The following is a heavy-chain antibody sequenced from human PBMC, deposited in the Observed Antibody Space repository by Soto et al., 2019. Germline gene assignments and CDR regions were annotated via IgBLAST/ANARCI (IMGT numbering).Heavy chain of an antibody. CDR1: GDSIISSKW. CDR3: ATVHPYYDDGGYYHWDY. Sequence: QVLLQESGPGLVKPSGTLSLTCSVSGDSIISSKWWSWVRQPPGKGLQWIGEIYHSGTTNYNPSLKSRVTMSVDKSKNQFSLKLSSLTAADTAVYYCATVHPYYDDGGYYHWDYWGQGTLVTVSS. J-gene: IGHJ4*02. D-gene: IGHD3-22*01. CDR2: IYHSGTT. V-gene: IGHV4-4*02.